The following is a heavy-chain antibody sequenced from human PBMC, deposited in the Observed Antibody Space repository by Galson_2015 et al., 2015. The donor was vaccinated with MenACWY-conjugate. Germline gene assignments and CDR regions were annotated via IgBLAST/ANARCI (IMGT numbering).Heavy chain of an antibody. D-gene: IGHD1-1*01. Sequence: SLRLSCAASGFTFSNYAMTWVRQAPGKGLECVSVISGSGGATFYADSVKGRFTISSDNSKNTVFLQMNSLSAEDRALYYCARGSGAAPWYNLDPWGQGTLVSVYS. CDR1: GFTFSNYA. J-gene: IGHJ5*02. CDR2: ISGSGGAT. CDR3: ARGSGAAPWYNLDP. V-gene: IGHV3-23*01.